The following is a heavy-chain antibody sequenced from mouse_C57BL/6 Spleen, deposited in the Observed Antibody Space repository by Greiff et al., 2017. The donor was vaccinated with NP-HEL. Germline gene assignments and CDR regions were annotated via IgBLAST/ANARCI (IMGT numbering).Heavy chain of an antibody. CDR2: INPGSGGT. D-gene: IGHD1-1*01. Sequence: QVQLQQSGAELVRPGTSVKVSCKASGYAFTNSLIEWVKQRPGQGLEWIGVINPGSGGTNYNEKFKGKATLTADKSSRTAYMQLSSLTSEDSAVYFCAGSWGVVAPFAYWGQGTLVTVSA. J-gene: IGHJ3*01. V-gene: IGHV1-54*01. CDR1: GYAFTNSL. CDR3: AGSWGVVAPFAY.